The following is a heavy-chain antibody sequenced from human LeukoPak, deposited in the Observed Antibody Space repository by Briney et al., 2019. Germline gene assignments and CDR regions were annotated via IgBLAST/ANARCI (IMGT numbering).Heavy chain of an antibody. Sequence: GGSLRPSCAASGFTLSTYGMYWVRQAPGKGLEWVAVIWNDGSNKHYADSVKGRFTISRDNSKNTLDLQMNSLRAEDTAVYYCAKDLSSSWFEGLDNWGQGTLVTVSS. J-gene: IGHJ4*02. CDR3: AKDLSSSWFEGLDN. CDR1: GFTLSTYG. D-gene: IGHD6-13*01. CDR2: IWNDGSNK. V-gene: IGHV3-33*06.